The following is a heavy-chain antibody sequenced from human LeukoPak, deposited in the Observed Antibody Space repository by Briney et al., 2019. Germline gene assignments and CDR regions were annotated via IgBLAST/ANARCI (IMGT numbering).Heavy chain of an antibody. D-gene: IGHD6-19*01. CDR2: IKQDGTEK. J-gene: IGHJ5*02. CDR1: GFTFSSYW. V-gene: IGHV3-7*01. Sequence: GGSLRLSCVASGFTFSSYWMSWVRQAPGKGLEWVASIKQDGTEKYYLDSLEGRFTISRDNAKNSVHLQINRLRAEDTAVYYCARRGTIAVPVFWFDPWGQGTLVIVSS. CDR3: ARRGTIAVPVFWFDP.